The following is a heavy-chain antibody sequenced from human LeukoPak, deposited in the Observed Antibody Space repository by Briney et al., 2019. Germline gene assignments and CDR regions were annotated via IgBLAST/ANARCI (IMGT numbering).Heavy chain of an antibody. CDR3: ARPLADYSDSSGYWGGYFDY. V-gene: IGHV5-51*01. CDR1: GYSFTSYW. J-gene: IGHJ4*02. Sequence: GESLSISGKCSGYSFTSYWIGWVRQMPGKGLEWLGIIYPGDADPRYSPSFQDQATISADKSITTAYLQWSSLKGSHTSIYYCARPLADYSDSSGYWGGYFDYWGQGTLVTVSS. CDR2: IYPGDADP. D-gene: IGHD3-22*01.